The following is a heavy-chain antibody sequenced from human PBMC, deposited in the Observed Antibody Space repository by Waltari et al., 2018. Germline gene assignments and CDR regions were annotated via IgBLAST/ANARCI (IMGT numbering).Heavy chain of an antibody. D-gene: IGHD3-16*01. CDR3: ARGGTLSGEGLGY. CDR1: GASITSGSYS. CDR2: MYLSGST. Sequence: QLQLQESGSGLVKPSQTLSLTCAVSGASITSGSYSWNWIRQPPGKGLEWIGKMYLSGSTYANPDLKSRVTISVDRSKSQFSLKLSSVTAADTAVYYCARGGTLSGEGLGYWGQGTLVTVSS. J-gene: IGHJ4*02. V-gene: IGHV4-30-2*01.